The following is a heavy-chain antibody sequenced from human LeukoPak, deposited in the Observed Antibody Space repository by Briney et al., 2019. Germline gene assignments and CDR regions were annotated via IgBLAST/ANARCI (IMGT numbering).Heavy chain of an antibody. CDR1: GGTFSSYA. J-gene: IGHJ6*03. CDR2: INPNSGGT. V-gene: IGHV1-2*02. Sequence: ASVKVSCKASGGTFSSYAISWVRQAPGQGLEWMGWINPNSGGTNYAQKFQGRVTMTRDTSISTAYMELSRLRSDDTAVYYCARGSGWDWLEYRYYMDVWGKGTTVTISS. D-gene: IGHD3/OR15-3a*01. CDR3: ARGSGWDWLEYRYYMDV.